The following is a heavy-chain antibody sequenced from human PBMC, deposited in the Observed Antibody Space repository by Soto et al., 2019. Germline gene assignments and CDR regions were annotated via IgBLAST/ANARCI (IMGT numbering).Heavy chain of an antibody. Sequence: KPSETLSLTCTVSGGSISSYYWGWIRHPPGKGLEWIGYIYYSRSTNYTPSLKSRVTISVDTSKNQFSLKLSSVTAADTAVYYCARVLSSKGFGGFDYWGQGTLVTVSS. CDR3: ARVLSSKGFGGFDY. CDR2: IYYSRST. V-gene: IGHV4-59*01. D-gene: IGHD6-13*01. J-gene: IGHJ4*02. CDR1: GGSISSYY.